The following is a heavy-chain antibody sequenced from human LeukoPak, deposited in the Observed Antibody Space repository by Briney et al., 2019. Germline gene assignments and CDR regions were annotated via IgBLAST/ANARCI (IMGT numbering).Heavy chain of an antibody. CDR3: ARGRRYCSSTSCYEAFDI. V-gene: IGHV1-18*01. Sequence: ASVKVSCKASGYTFTSYGISWVRQAPGQGLEWMGWISAYNGNTNYAQKLQGRVTMTRDTSISTAYMELSRLRSDDTAVYYCARGRRYCSSTSCYEAFDIWGQGTMVTVSS. CDR1: GYTFTSYG. CDR2: ISAYNGNT. D-gene: IGHD2-2*01. J-gene: IGHJ3*02.